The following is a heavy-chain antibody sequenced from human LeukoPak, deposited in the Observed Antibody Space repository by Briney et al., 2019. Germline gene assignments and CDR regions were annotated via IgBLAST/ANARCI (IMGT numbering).Heavy chain of an antibody. V-gene: IGHV3-23*01. Sequence: GGSLRLSCAASGFTFTDFAMNWVRQAPGKGLEWVSSISGGGRTYYADSVRGRFTISRDNSKNTLYLEMKSLRAEDTALYYCAKARGFMAVVSIHCWGQGVLVTVSS. D-gene: IGHD6-19*01. CDR2: ISGGGRT. CDR3: AKARGFMAVVSIHC. J-gene: IGHJ4*02. CDR1: GFTFTDFA.